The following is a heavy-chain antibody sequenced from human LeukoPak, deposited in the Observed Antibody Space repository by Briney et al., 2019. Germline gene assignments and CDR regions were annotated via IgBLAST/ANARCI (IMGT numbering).Heavy chain of an antibody. CDR2: IRSKANSYAT. CDR3: TSGSYSYGYDFDY. CDR1: GFTFSGSA. Sequence: PGGSLRLSCAASGFTFSGSAMHWVRQASGKGLEWVGRIRSKANSYATAYAASVKGGFTISRDDSKNTAYLQMNSLKTEDTAVYYCTSGSYSYGYDFDYWGQGTLVTVSS. V-gene: IGHV3-73*01. D-gene: IGHD5-18*01. J-gene: IGHJ4*02.